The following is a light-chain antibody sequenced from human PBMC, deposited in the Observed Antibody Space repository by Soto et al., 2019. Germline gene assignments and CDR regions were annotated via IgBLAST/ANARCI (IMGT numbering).Light chain of an antibody. V-gene: IGKV1-5*01. Sequence: DIQMTQSPSTVSAYVGDSVTITCRASQSITTWLAWYQQRPGKAPKLLIYDVSSLQSGVPSRFSGGGSGTEFTLTISGLQPEDFATYYCQQYNTFSSFGQGTKVDI. J-gene: IGKJ1*01. CDR2: DVS. CDR1: QSITTW. CDR3: QQYNTFSS.